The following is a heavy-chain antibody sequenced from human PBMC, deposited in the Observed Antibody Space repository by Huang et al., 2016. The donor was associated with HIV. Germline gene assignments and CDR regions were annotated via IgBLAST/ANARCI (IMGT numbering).Heavy chain of an antibody. CDR2: SGNRADSYTT. D-gene: IGHD2-15*01. CDR1: GFTLSDHY. Sequence: EEQLVESGGGFVQPGGSLRLSCAGAGFTLSDHYIDWVRQGPGKGREWVGRSGNRADSYTTEYAASVKGRFAISRDDSKNSLYLHMNSLKTEDTAVYHCTKGYSGVSVYAFDIWGQGTMVTVSS. V-gene: IGHV3-72*01. J-gene: IGHJ3*02. CDR3: TKGYSGVSVYAFDI.